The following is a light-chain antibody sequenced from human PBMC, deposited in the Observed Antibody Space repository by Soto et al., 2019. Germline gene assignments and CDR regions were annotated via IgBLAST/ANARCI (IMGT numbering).Light chain of an antibody. Sequence: IELTQSPASLSASLGDRVTLTCRASQGISSNLAWYQQKPGKAPKLLIYAASTLQSGVPSRFSGSGSGTEFTLTIRSLQPEDVATYYCKQFNSYPITFGQGTRLEIK. V-gene: IGKV1-9*01. CDR2: AAS. CDR1: QGISSN. J-gene: IGKJ5*01. CDR3: KQFNSYPIT.